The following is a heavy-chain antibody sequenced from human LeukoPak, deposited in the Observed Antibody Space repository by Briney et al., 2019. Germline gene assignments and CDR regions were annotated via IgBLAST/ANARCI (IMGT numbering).Heavy chain of an antibody. CDR1: AFTFTNHY. Sequence: PGGSLSLAWPASAFTFTNHYISCVRQAPGKGLEWVSYISSSGSTIYYADSVKGRFTISRDNAKNSLYLQMNSLRAEDTAVYYCARVQPNYYVSSGYQPDYWGKGTLVTVSS. D-gene: IGHD3-22*01. V-gene: IGHV3-11*01. J-gene: IGHJ4*02. CDR3: ARVQPNYYVSSGYQPDY. CDR2: ISSSGSTI.